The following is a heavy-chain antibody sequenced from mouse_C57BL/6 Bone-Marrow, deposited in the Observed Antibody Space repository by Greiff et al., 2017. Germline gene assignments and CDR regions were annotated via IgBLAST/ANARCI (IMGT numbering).Heavy chain of an antibody. J-gene: IGHJ1*03. Sequence: VQLKQSGPELVKPGASVKISCKASGSSFTGYYMNWVKQSPEKSLEWIGEINPSTGGTTYNQKFKAKATFTVDKYSSTAYMQLKCLTSEDSAVYYCARSPTVVDWYFDVWGTGTTVTVSS. CDR1: GSSFTGYY. V-gene: IGHV1-42*01. CDR3: ARSPTVVDWYFDV. CDR2: INPSTGGT. D-gene: IGHD1-1*01.